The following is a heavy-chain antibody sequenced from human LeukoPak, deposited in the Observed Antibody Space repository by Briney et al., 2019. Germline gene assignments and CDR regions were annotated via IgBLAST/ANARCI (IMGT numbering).Heavy chain of an antibody. CDR3: ARTMYNWNSADFYYFDY. CDR2: IDWDDDK. J-gene: IGHJ4*02. CDR1: GFSLSTSGMC. Sequence: SGPALVKPTQTLTLTCTFSGFSLSTSGMCVSWIRQPPGKALEWLARIDWDDDKYYSTSLKTRLTVSKDTSKNQVVLTMTNMDPVDTATYYCARTMYNWNSADFYYFDYWGQGTLVTVSS. D-gene: IGHD1-7*01. V-gene: IGHV2-70*11.